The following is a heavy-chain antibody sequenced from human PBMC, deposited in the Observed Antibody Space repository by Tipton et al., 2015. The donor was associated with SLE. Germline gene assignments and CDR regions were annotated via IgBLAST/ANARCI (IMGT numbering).Heavy chain of an antibody. Sequence: TLSLTCTVSGGSINSFYWTWVRQPAGKGLEWIGHFNSSGISNYNPSLKSRVTMSGDTSKNQLSLKLNAVTASDTAVYYCARTAVLAAIMMDVWGQGTPVAVSS. V-gene: IGHV4-4*07. CDR2: FNSSGIS. J-gene: IGHJ6*02. D-gene: IGHD3-3*02. CDR3: ARTAVLAAIMMDV. CDR1: GGSINSFY.